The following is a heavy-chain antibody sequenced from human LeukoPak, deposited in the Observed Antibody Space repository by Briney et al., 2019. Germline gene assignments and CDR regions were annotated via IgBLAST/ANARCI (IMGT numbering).Heavy chain of an antibody. D-gene: IGHD3-22*01. CDR1: GYTFTNYA. CDR3: AREYSYDSSGYYISGNFDC. V-gene: IGHV1-3*01. Sequence: ASVTVSSKASGYTFTNYAIHWVRQAPGQRLEWMGWINAGNGNTKYSQRFQGRVTITRDTSASTAYMELSSLRSEDTAVYYCAREYSYDSSGYYISGNFDCWGQGTLVTVSS. CDR2: INAGNGNT. J-gene: IGHJ4*02.